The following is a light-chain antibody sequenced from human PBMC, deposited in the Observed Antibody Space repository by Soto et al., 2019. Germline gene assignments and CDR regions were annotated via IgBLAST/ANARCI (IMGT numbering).Light chain of an antibody. V-gene: IGLV2-11*01. CDR3: CSYAGTYTYV. Sequence: QSALTQPRSVSGSPRQSVTISCTGTSSDVGGYNYVSWYQQHPGKAPKLMIYDVRKRPSGVPDRFSGSKSGNTASLTISGLQAEDEADYYCCSYAGTYTYVFGTGTQLTVL. J-gene: IGLJ1*01. CDR1: SSDVGGYNY. CDR2: DVR.